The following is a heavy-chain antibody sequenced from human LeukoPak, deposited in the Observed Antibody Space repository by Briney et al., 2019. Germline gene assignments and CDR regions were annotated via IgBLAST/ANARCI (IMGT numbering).Heavy chain of an antibody. J-gene: IGHJ4*02. D-gene: IGHD4-23*01. V-gene: IGHV3-66*01. CDR3: ANAESGNQAGLHY. Sequence: GGSLRLSCAASGFTVSSNYMSWVRQAPGKGLEWVSVIYSGGSTYYADSVKGRFTISRDNSKNTLYLQMNSLRAEDTAVYYCANAESGNQAGLHYWGQGTLVTVSS. CDR1: GFTVSSNY. CDR2: IYSGGST.